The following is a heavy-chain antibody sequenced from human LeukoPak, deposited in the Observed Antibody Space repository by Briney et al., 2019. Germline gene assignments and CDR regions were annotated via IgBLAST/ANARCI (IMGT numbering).Heavy chain of an antibody. J-gene: IGHJ3*02. CDR3: ARWRMTSDAFDI. Sequence: SETLSLTCSVSGDSISSYYWSWIWQPPGKGLEWIGYIYNSGSINYNPSLKSRVTISVDTSKNQFSLKLSSVTAADTAVYYCARWRMTSDAFDIWGQGTMVTVSS. V-gene: IGHV4-59*01. CDR2: IYNSGSI. CDR1: GDSISSYY.